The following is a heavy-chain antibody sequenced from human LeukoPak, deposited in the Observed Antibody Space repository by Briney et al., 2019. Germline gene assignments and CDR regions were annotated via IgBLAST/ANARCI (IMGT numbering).Heavy chain of an antibody. CDR1: GFIFSSYG. V-gene: IGHV3-48*02. Sequence: PGGSLRLSCADSGFIFSSYGMSWVRQAPGKGLEWVSYISSSGSTIYYADSVRGRFTTSRDNAQNLLYLQMNSLRDEDTAMYSCPRGYLSGSNYQWGQGTLVTVSS. D-gene: IGHD3-10*01. J-gene: IGHJ4*02. CDR3: PRGYLSGSNYQ. CDR2: ISSSGSTI.